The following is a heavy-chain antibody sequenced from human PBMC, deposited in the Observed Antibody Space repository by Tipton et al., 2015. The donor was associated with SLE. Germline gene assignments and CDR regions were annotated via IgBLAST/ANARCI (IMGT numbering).Heavy chain of an antibody. CDR3: ARAPTISVAGTTDPFGMDV. Sequence: GSLRLSCAASGFTFHNYWMHWVRQAPGKGLAWVSRLSTDGSVTTYADSVKGRLPISRDNAKNTLYLQMRSLRVEDTGIYYCARAPTISVAGTTDPFGMDVWGPGTRVTVSS. J-gene: IGHJ6*02. V-gene: IGHV3-74*01. D-gene: IGHD6-19*01. CDR1: GFTFHNYW. CDR2: LSTDGSVT.